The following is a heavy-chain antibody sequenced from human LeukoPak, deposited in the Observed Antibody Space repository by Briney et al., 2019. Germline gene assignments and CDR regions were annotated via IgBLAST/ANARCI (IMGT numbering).Heavy chain of an antibody. V-gene: IGHV3-49*04. CDR3: TRDQQYSSSWYTTPPAY. J-gene: IGHJ4*02. CDR1: GFTFGDYA. D-gene: IGHD6-13*01. CDR2: IRSKAYGWTT. Sequence: GGSLRLSCTASGFTFGDYAMSWVRQAPGKGLEWVGFIRSKAYGWTTEYAASVKGRFTISRDDSKSIAYLQRNSLKTEDTAVYYCTRDQQYSSSWYTTPPAYWGQGTLVTVSS.